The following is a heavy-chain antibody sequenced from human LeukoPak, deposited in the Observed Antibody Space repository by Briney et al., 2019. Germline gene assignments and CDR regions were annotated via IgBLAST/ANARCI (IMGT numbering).Heavy chain of an antibody. CDR1: GYTFTGYY. D-gene: IGHD2-2*01. J-gene: IGHJ4*02. Sequence: ASVKVSCKASGYTFTGYYMHWVRQAPGQGLEWMGWINPNSGGTNYAQKFQGRVTMTRDTSISTAYMELSRLRSDDTAVYYCARDYGSSTSCYVGHFDYWGQGTLVTVSS. CDR2: INPNSGGT. V-gene: IGHV1-2*02. CDR3: ARDYGSSTSCYVGHFDY.